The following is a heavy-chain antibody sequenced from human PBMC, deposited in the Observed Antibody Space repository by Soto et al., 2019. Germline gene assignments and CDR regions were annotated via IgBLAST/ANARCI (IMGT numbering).Heavy chain of an antibody. CDR3: IVGHPSRHY. J-gene: IGHJ4*02. V-gene: IGHV1-69*06. D-gene: IGHD2-15*01. Sequence: QVQLVQSGAEVKKPGSSVKVSCKASGGTFSSYAISWVRQAPGQGLEWMGGIIPIFGTANYAQKLQGRVTMTTDTSTSTAYMELRSLRSDDTAVYYCIVGHPSRHYWGQGTLVTVSS. CDR1: GGTFSSYA. CDR2: IIPIFGTA.